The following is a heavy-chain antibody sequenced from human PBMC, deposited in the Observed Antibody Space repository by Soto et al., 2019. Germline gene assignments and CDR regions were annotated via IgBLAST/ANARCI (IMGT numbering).Heavy chain of an antibody. J-gene: IGHJ3*02. D-gene: IGHD6-6*01. CDR1: GYTFTNYD. CDR2: ISTSTGNT. CDR3: ARAEGMAARHDGYDI. V-gene: IGHV1-18*04. Sequence: QVRLVQSGTEVKKPGASVKVSCKASGYTFTNYDVTWVRQAPGQGLEWMGWISTSTGNTNYAQKLQGRVTMTTDTSASTAYMEPRSLRSDDTAVYYCARAEGMAARHDGYDIWGQGTIVTVSS.